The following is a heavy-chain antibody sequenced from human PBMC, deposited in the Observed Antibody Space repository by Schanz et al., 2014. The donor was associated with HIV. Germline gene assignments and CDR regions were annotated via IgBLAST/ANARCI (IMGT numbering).Heavy chain of an antibody. CDR1: GYTFTGYY. J-gene: IGHJ6*02. CDR3: AYSSGFYQYSYGMDV. V-gene: IGHV1-2*02. CDR2: INPNSGGT. D-gene: IGHD3-22*01. Sequence: QVQLVQSGAEVKKPGASVKVSCKASGYTFTGYYMHWVRQAPGQGLEWMGWINPNSGGTNYAQKFKGRVTMTRDTSISTAYMELSRLRSDDTAVYYCAYSSGFYQYSYGMDVWGQGTTVTVSS.